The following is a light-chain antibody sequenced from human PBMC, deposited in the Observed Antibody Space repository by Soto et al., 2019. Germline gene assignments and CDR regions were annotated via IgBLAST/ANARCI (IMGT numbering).Light chain of an antibody. Sequence: DIVMTQSPDSLALSLGERATINCKSSQSVLYSSNNKNYLAWYQQKPGQPPKLLIYWASTRESGVPDRFSGSGSGNDFTLTISSLQAEDVAVYYCQQYYRPWTFGQGTKVEIK. CDR1: QSVLYSSNNKNY. V-gene: IGKV4-1*01. CDR3: QQYYRPWT. CDR2: WAS. J-gene: IGKJ1*01.